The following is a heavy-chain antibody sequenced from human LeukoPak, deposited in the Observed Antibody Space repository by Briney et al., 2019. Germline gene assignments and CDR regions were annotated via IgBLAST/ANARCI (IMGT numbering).Heavy chain of an antibody. Sequence: ASVKVSCKASGYTFTSYDINWVRQATGQGLEWMGWMNPNSGNTGYAQKFQGRVTMTRNTSISTAYMELSSLRSEDTAVYYCARGSYYDFWSGYYGYMDVWGKGTTVTVSS. D-gene: IGHD3-3*01. CDR1: GYTFTSYD. V-gene: IGHV1-8*01. CDR2: MNPNSGNT. CDR3: ARGSYYDFWSGYYGYMDV. J-gene: IGHJ6*03.